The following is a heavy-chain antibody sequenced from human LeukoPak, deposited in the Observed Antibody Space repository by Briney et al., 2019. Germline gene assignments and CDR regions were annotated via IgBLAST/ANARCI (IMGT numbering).Heavy chain of an antibody. D-gene: IGHD3-22*01. Sequence: PGGSLRLSCAASGFTFSSYDMHWVRQAPGKGLEWVAFIRYDGSNKYYADSVKGRFTISRDNSKNTLYLQMNSLRAEDTAVYYCAKEDDYYDSSGPLFDIWGQGTMVTVSS. J-gene: IGHJ3*02. CDR3: AKEDDYYDSSGPLFDI. CDR1: GFTFSSYD. CDR2: IRYDGSNK. V-gene: IGHV3-30*02.